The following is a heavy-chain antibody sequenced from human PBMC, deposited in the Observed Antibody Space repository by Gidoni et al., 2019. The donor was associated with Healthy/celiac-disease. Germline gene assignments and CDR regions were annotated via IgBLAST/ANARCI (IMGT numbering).Heavy chain of an antibody. J-gene: IGHJ6*02. V-gene: IGHV3-23*01. CDR1: GFTFSSYA. Sequence: EVQLLESGGGLVQPGGSLRLSCAASGFTFSSYAMSWVRQAPGKGLEWVSAISGSGGSTYYADSVKGRFTISRDNSKNTLYLQMNSLRAEDTAVYYCAKDDILTGYYHYYYGMDVWGQGTTVTVSS. CDR2: ISGSGGST. CDR3: AKDDILTGYYHYYYGMDV. D-gene: IGHD3-9*01.